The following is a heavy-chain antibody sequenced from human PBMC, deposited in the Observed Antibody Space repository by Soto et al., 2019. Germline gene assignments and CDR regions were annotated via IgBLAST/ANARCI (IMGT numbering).Heavy chain of an antibody. CDR1: GGSISSYY. J-gene: IGHJ4*02. V-gene: IGHV4-59*01. Sequence: SETLSLTCTVSGGSISSYYWSWIRQPPGKGLEWIGYIYYSGSTNYNPSLKSRVTISVDTSKNQFSLKLSSVTAADTAVYYCARTDYGDYDANFDYWGQGTLVTVSS. D-gene: IGHD4-17*01. CDR2: IYYSGST. CDR3: ARTDYGDYDANFDY.